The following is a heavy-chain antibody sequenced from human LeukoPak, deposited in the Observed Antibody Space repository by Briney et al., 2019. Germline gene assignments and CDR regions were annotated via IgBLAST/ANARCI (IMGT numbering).Heavy chain of an antibody. CDR1: GFTFSTYW. CDR2: IRSSSSYI. J-gene: IGHJ5*02. V-gene: IGHV3-21*01. CDR3: ARDAQRLVVPATNWFDP. D-gene: IGHD2-2*01. Sequence: GGSLRLSCAFSGFTFSTYWLSWARQAPGKGLEWVSSIRSSSSYIYYADSAKGRFTISRDNAKNSLYLQMNSLRAEDTAVYYCARDAQRLVVPATNWFDPWGQGTLVIVSS.